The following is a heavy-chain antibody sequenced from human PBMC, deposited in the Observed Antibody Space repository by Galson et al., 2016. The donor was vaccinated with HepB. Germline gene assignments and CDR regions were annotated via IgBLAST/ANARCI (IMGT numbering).Heavy chain of an antibody. Sequence: SLRLSCAASGFTFSSYWMTWVRQAPGKGLEWVATIKGGESEKSYLGSVKGRFTISKDTANIAKNSLDLKMSSLRAEDTAVYYCAGGGDVLDLWGQGTMVTVSS. CDR3: AGGGDVLDL. CDR1: GFTFSSYW. CDR2: IKGGESEK. V-gene: IGHV3-7*01. J-gene: IGHJ3*01.